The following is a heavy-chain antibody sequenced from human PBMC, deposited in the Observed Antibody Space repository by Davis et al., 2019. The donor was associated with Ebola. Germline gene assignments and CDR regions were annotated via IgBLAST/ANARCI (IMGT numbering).Heavy chain of an antibody. J-gene: IGHJ4*02. Sequence: PGGSLRLSCAASGFTFSDYWMHWVRQAPGKGLEWVSAISGSGGSTYYADSVKGRFTISRDNSKNTLYLQMNSLRSEDTAVYYCARGGLSDYWGQGTLVTVSS. V-gene: IGHV3-23*01. CDR1: GFTFSDYW. CDR3: ARGGLSDY. D-gene: IGHD3-16*01. CDR2: ISGSGGST.